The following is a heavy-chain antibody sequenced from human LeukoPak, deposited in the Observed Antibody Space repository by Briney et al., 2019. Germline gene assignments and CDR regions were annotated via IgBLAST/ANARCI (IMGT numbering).Heavy chain of an antibody. D-gene: IGHD6-6*01. CDR3: ARPEKRAVAARPFGY. CDR1: GGSISSYY. CDR2: INHSGST. Sequence: PSETLSLTCTVSGGSISSYYWSWIRQPPGRGLEWIREINHSGSTNYNPSLKSRVTISVDTSKNQFSLKLSSVTAADTAVYYCARPEKRAVAARPFGYWGQGTLVTVSS. V-gene: IGHV4-34*01. J-gene: IGHJ4*02.